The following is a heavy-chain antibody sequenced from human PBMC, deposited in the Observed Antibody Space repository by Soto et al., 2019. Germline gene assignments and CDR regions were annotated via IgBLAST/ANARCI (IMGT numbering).Heavy chain of an antibody. D-gene: IGHD3-3*01. Sequence: EASVKVSCKASGYTFTSYDINWVRQATGQGLEWMGWMNPNSGNTGYAQKFQGRVTMTRNTSISTAYMELSSLRSEHTAVYYCASSSPLTYYDFLSGSKYTLPGLFDPWGQGPLVTVSS. V-gene: IGHV1-8*01. CDR2: MNPNSGNT. CDR3: ASSSPLTYYDFLSGSKYTLPGLFDP. CDR1: GYTFTSYD. J-gene: IGHJ5*02.